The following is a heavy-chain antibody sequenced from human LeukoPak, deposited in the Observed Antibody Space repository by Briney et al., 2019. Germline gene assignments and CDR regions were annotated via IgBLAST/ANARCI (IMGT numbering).Heavy chain of an antibody. D-gene: IGHD6-19*01. CDR1: GYSFTRYA. CDR3: ARDPSNTSGRNPYLYY. Sequence: GASVKVSFKASGYSFTRYAIMWVRQAPGQGLEWMGWISTYNGDTNYAQQLQGRVTMTTDTSTSTAYTELRSLTSDDTAVYCCARDPSNTSGRNPYLYYWGQGTLVTVSS. J-gene: IGHJ4*02. CDR2: ISTYNGDT. V-gene: IGHV1-18*01.